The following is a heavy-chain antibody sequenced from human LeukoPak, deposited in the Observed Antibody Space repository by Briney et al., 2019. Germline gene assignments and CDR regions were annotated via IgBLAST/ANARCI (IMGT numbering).Heavy chain of an antibody. CDR3: ARDNGVVHGVYYMDV. V-gene: IGHV3-7*01. CDR1: GFTFSNYW. Sequence: GGSLRLSCAASGFTFSNYWMTWVRQAPGKGLEWVADIKQDGSEKLYVNSVRGRFTISGDNAKISLFLEMNSLRAEDTAVYYCARDNGVVHGVYYMDVWGKGTTVTVSS. D-gene: IGHD3-3*01. CDR2: IKQDGSEK. J-gene: IGHJ6*03.